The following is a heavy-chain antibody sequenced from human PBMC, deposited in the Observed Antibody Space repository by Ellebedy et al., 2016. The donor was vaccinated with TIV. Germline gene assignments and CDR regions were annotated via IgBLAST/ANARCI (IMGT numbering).Heavy chain of an antibody. Sequence: GESLKISXAASGFTFSNYWMSWVRQAAGKGLEWVANIKEDGSETYYVDSVKGRFAIPRDNAKNSLYLRMNSLRVEDTAVYYCAKDLWSGLFDAFDFWGQGTVVTVSS. CDR1: GFTFSNYW. CDR3: AKDLWSGLFDAFDF. V-gene: IGHV3-7*01. D-gene: IGHD3-3*01. CDR2: IKEDGSET. J-gene: IGHJ3*01.